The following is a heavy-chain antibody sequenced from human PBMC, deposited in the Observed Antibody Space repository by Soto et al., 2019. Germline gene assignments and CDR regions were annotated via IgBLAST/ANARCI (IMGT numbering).Heavy chain of an antibody. Sequence: EVQLLESGGGLVQPGGSLRLSCTGSGFTFSTYAMSWVRQAPGKGLEWVSGMSTRDGDTFYVDSVKGRFTISRDNSKNTLHLQMNSLRAEDTAVYYCAKEGISRKLDFDYWGQGTLVTVSS. CDR3: AKEGISRKLDFDY. J-gene: IGHJ4*02. V-gene: IGHV3-23*01. CDR2: MSTRDGDT. CDR1: GFTFSTYA.